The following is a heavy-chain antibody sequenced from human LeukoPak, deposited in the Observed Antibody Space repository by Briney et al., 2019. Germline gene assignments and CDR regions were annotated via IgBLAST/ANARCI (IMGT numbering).Heavy chain of an antibody. CDR3: AKDSVVTLDLDAFDI. CDR1: GFTFSSYA. Sequence: GGSLRLSCAASGFTFSSYAMSWVRQAPGKGLEWVSAISGSGGSTYYADSVKGRFTISRDNSKNTLYLQMNSLRAKDTAVYYCAKDSVVTLDLDAFDIWGQGTMVTVSS. D-gene: IGHD2-21*02. J-gene: IGHJ3*02. CDR2: ISGSGGST. V-gene: IGHV3-23*01.